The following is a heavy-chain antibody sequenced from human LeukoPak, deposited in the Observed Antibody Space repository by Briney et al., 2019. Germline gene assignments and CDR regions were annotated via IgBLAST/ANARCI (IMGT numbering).Heavy chain of an antibody. CDR2: INHSGST. CDR3: ARVMVRGVIMQRYYFDY. V-gene: IGHV4-34*01. D-gene: IGHD3-10*01. J-gene: IGHJ4*02. Sequence: PSETLSLTCAVYGGSFSGYYWSWIRQPPGKGLEWIGEINHSGSTNYNPSLKSRVTISVDTSKNQLSLKLSSVTAADTAVYYCARVMVRGVIMQRYYFDYWGQGTLVTVSS. CDR1: GGSFSGYY.